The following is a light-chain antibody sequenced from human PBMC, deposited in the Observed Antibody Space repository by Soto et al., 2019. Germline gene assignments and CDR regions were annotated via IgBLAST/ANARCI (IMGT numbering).Light chain of an antibody. CDR3: QQSGGSPSVT. V-gene: IGKV3-20*01. Sequence: EIVLTQSPGTLSLSPGERATLSCRASQSISSSYLAWYQQKPGQAPRLLIYGASSRATGIPDRFGGSGSGTYFTLTINRLEPEDFAVYYCQQSGGSPSVTFGGGTRVEIK. J-gene: IGKJ4*01. CDR2: GAS. CDR1: QSISSSY.